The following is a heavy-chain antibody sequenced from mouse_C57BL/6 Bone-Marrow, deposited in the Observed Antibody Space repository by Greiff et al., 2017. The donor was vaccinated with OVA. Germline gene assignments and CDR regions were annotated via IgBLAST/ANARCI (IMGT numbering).Heavy chain of an antibody. CDR2: IDPETGGT. V-gene: IGHV1-15*01. CDR3: TRSGPGHGGDYFDY. D-gene: IGHD3-2*02. Sequence: QVQLQQSGAELVRPGASVTLSCKASGYTFTDYEMHWVKQTPVHGLEWIGAIDPETGGTAYNQKFKGKAILTADKSSSTAYMALRGLTSEDSAVYYCTRSGPGHGGDYFDYWGQGTTLTVSS. CDR1: GYTFTDYE. J-gene: IGHJ2*01.